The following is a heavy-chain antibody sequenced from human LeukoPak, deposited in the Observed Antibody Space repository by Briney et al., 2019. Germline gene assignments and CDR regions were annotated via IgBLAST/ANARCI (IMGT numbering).Heavy chain of an antibody. J-gene: IGHJ5*02. CDR2: IYYSGST. Sequence: SQTLSLTCTVSGGSISSGGYYWSWIRQHPGEGLEWLGYIYYSGSTYYNPSLKSRVTISVDTSKNQFSLKLSSVTAADTAVYYCAVPYSGSYGWFDPWGQGTLVPVFS. CDR3: AVPYSGSYGWFDP. V-gene: IGHV4-31*03. CDR1: GGSISSGGYY. D-gene: IGHD1-26*01.